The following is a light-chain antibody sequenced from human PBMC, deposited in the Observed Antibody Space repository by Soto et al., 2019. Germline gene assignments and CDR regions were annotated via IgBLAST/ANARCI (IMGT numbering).Light chain of an antibody. CDR2: DVS. J-gene: IGLJ1*01. V-gene: IGLV2-14*01. CDR3: SSYTSSSTPYV. Sequence: LNQPASVSGSPGQSITISCTGTSSDVGGYNYVSWYQQHPGKAPKLMIYDVSNRPSGVSNRFSGSKSGNTASLTISGLQAEDEADYYCSSYTSSSTPYVFGTGTKVTVL. CDR1: SSDVGGYNY.